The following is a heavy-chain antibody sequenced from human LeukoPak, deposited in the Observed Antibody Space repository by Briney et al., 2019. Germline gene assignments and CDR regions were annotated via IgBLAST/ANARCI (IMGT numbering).Heavy chain of an antibody. Sequence: GASVKVSFKASVYTFTSYDINWVRQATGQGLEWRGWMNTNSGNTGYAQKFQGRVTMTTHTSTTTAYMELRSLRAEETAVSLCSVVYSSSWYHLSFDYWGERTLVTVSS. CDR1: VYTFTSYD. V-gene: IGHV1-8*01. D-gene: IGHD6-13*01. J-gene: IGHJ4*02. CDR2: MNTNSGNT. CDR3: SVVYSSSWYHLSFDY.